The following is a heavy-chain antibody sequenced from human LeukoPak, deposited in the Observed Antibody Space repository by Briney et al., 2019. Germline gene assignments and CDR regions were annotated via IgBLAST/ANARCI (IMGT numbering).Heavy chain of an antibody. J-gene: IGHJ5*02. Sequence: AASVKVPCKASGYTFTSYAMNWVRQAPGQGLEWMGWINTNTGNPTYAQGFTGRFVFSLDTSVSTAYLQISSLKAEDTAVYYCAREMTTVTYNWFDPWGQGTLVTVSS. D-gene: IGHD4-17*01. V-gene: IGHV7-4-1*02. CDR2: INTNTGNP. CDR1: GYTFTSYA. CDR3: AREMTTVTYNWFDP.